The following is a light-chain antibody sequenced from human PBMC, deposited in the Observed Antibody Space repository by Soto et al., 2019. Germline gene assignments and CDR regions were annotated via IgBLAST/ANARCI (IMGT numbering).Light chain of an antibody. CDR2: GAS. V-gene: IGKV3-20*01. CDR1: QSVGSTY. Sequence: EIVLTQSPGTLSLSPGERATLSCRASQSVGSTYLAWYQHKPGQAPRLLIYGASSRATGIPDGFTGSGSGTDFTITSSRLEPEYFAVYYCQQYGSSPRITFGHGTRLEIK. J-gene: IGKJ5*01. CDR3: QQYGSSPRIT.